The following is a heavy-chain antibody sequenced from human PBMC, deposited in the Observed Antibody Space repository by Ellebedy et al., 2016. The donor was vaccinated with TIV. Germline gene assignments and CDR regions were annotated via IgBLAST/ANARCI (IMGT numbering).Heavy chain of an antibody. CDR3: ARHLPGTATSFDY. D-gene: IGHD2-15*01. J-gene: IGHJ4*02. CDR1: GGSISGYY. V-gene: IGHV4-34*01. CDR2: IYQSERT. Sequence: MPSETLSLTCAVYGGSISGYYWSWIRQTPGKGLEWIGEIYQSERTDYNPSLMSRLTISSDTSRNQFSLNVRSVTAADTALYYCARHLPGTATSFDYWGQGTLVTVSS.